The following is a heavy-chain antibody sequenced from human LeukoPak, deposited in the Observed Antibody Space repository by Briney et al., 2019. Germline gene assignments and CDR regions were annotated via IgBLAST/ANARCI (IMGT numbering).Heavy chain of an antibody. CDR2: IYYSGST. Sequence: SETLSLTCTVSGGSFSSGSYYWSWIRQPPGKGLEWIGYIYYSGSTNYNPSLKSRVTISVDTSKNQFSLKLSSVTAADTAVYYCARGLPFEYWGQGTLVTVSS. J-gene: IGHJ4*02. D-gene: IGHD3/OR15-3a*01. CDR3: ARGLPFEY. CDR1: GGSFSSGSYY. V-gene: IGHV4-61*01.